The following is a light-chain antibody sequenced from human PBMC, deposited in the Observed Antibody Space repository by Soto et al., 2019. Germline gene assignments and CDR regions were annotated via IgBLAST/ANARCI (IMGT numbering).Light chain of an antibody. Sequence: EIVLTESPGTRAWSPGERAALSCRASQSVTNSFLAWYQQKPGQAPRLLIYGASRRATGIPDRFTGSGSGTDFTLTISRLEPEDFAVYYCQQYVSSPWAFGQGTKVDIK. V-gene: IGKV3-20*01. CDR3: QQYVSSPWA. CDR1: QSVTNSF. CDR2: GAS. J-gene: IGKJ1*01.